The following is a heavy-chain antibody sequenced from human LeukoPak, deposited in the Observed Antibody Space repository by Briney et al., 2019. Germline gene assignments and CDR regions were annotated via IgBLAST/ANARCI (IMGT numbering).Heavy chain of an antibody. CDR3: ASNVGGDYFDY. CDR1: GYTLTELS. CDR2: IIPIFGTA. Sequence: AASVKVSCKVSGYTLTELSMHWVRQAPGQGLEWMGGIIPIFGTANYAQKFQGRVTITADESTSTAYMELSSLRSEDTAVYYCASNVGGDYFDYWGQGTLVTVSS. J-gene: IGHJ4*02. V-gene: IGHV1-69*13. D-gene: IGHD2-15*01.